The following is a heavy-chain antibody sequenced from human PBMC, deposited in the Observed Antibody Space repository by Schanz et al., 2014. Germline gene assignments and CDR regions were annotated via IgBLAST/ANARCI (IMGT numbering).Heavy chain of an antibody. Sequence: EAQLLESGGGLVQPGGSLRLSCAASGFNFKAYAMSWVRQAPGKGLEWVSGISRNSGTIAYADSVKGRFTISRDNAKNLLYLQMNGLRAQDTAVYFCARDLSSLIQGDVWGKGTTVTVSS. J-gene: IGHJ6*04. CDR3: ARDLSSLIQGDV. D-gene: IGHD2-2*01. CDR1: GFNFKAYA. CDR2: ISRNSGTI. V-gene: IGHV3-48*01.